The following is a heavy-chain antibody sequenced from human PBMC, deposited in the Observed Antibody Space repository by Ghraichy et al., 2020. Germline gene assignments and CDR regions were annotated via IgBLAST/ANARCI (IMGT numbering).Heavy chain of an antibody. CDR2: FDPEDGET. CDR1: GYTLTELS. CDR3: ATEKGYYDSSGHRSNWFDP. J-gene: IGHJ5*02. V-gene: IGHV1-24*01. D-gene: IGHD3-22*01. Sequence: ASVKVSCKVSGYTLTELSMHWVRQSPVKGLEWMGGFDPEDGETIYAQKFQGRVTMTEDTSTDTAYMELSSLRSEDTAVYYCATEKGYYDSSGHRSNWFDPWGQGFLITAAS.